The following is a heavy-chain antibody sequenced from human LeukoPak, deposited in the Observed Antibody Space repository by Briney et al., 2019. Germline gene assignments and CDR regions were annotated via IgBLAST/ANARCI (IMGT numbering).Heavy chain of an antibody. V-gene: IGHV4-61*01. CDR2: IYYSGST. J-gene: IGHJ4*02. Sequence: PSETLSLTCTVSGGSVSSGSYYWSWIRQPPGKGLEWIGYIYYSGSTNYNPSLKSRVTISVDTSKNQFSPKLSSVTAADTAVYYCARDLQYSSSWFFDYWGQGTLVTVSS. CDR1: GGSVSSGSYY. D-gene: IGHD6-13*01. CDR3: ARDLQYSSSWFFDY.